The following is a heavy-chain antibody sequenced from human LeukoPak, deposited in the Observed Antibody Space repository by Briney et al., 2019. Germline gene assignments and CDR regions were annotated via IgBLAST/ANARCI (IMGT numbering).Heavy chain of an antibody. CDR1: GYTFTDYA. Sequence: ASVTVSFKASGYTFTDYAMNWVRQAPGQGLEWMGCINPNTGNPTYAQGFTGRFVFSLDTSVSTAYLQISSLEAEDTAVYYCARDLRTWLRTFNHWGQGTPVSVSS. V-gene: IGHV7-4-1*02. J-gene: IGHJ4*02. CDR2: INPNTGNP. D-gene: IGHD5-12*01. CDR3: ARDLRTWLRTFNH.